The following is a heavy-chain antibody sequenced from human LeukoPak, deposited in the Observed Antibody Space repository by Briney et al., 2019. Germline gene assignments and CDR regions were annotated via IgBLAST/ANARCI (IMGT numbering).Heavy chain of an antibody. D-gene: IGHD4-17*01. CDR1: GYTFTINH. CDR2: INPSDDTT. V-gene: IGHV1-46*01. J-gene: IGHJ1*01. CDR3: ARDGGSYGDCPH. Sequence: ASVTVSFKASGYTFTINHMHWVRQAPGQGLEWMGIINPSDDTTTYAQKFRGRVTMTRDTSTSTVYMDLSSLRSEDTAVYYCARDGGSYGDCPHWGQGTLVTVSS.